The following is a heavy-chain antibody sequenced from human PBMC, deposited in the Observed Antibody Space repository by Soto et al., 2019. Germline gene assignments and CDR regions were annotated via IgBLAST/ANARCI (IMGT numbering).Heavy chain of an antibody. Sequence: SETLSLTCAVSGGSINSDNWWSWVRQPPGKGLEWIGEIYHSGSTKYGPSLKSRVTISVDKSKNQLALKLSSVTAADTAVYYCAKMGPGSFDSWGQGTLVTVSS. CDR1: GGSINSDNW. CDR2: IYHSGST. CDR3: AKMGPGSFDS. V-gene: IGHV4-4*02. J-gene: IGHJ5*01. D-gene: IGHD3-10*01.